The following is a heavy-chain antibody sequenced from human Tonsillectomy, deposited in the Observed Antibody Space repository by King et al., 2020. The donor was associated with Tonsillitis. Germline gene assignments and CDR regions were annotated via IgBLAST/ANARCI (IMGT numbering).Heavy chain of an antibody. V-gene: IGHV4-39*07. Sequence: QLQESGPGLVKTSETLSLSCTVSGDSISSNNYYWGWVRQPPGQGLEWIGSIFYSGSTYYNPSLRSRVTISVDTSENRFSLRVNSVTAADTAVYYCARHPVWWSDRLSVWFDPWGQGILVTVSS. D-gene: IGHD2-21*01. CDR2: IFYSGST. CDR3: ARHPVWWSDRLSVWFDP. CDR1: GDSISSNNYY. J-gene: IGHJ5*02.